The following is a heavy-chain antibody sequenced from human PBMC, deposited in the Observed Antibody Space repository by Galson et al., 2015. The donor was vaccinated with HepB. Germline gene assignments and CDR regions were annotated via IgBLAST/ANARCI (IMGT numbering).Heavy chain of an antibody. D-gene: IGHD6-6*01. CDR1: GFTFRSDS. CDR3: ARATLRSIAARRVKVGAFDI. J-gene: IGHJ3*02. V-gene: IGHV3-21*01. CDR2: ISSSSRYI. Sequence: SLRLSCAASGFTFRSDSMNWVRQAPGKGLEWVSSISSSSRYIYYADSVKGRFSISRDNAKNSLYLQMNSLRAEDTAVYYCARATLRSIAARRVKVGAFDIWGQGTMVTVSS.